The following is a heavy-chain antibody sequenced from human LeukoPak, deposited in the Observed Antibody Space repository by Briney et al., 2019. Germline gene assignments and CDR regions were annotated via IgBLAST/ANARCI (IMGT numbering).Heavy chain of an antibody. CDR1: GGSISSGGYS. Sequence: LQTLSLTCAISGGSISSGGYSWSWIRQPPGKGLEWIGYIYHSGSTYYNPSLKSRVTISVDRSKNQFSLKLSSVTAADTAVYYCARGYYYDNSGFHDAFDIWGQGTMVTVSS. CDR2: IYHSGST. CDR3: ARGYYYDNSGFHDAFDI. V-gene: IGHV4-30-2*01. J-gene: IGHJ3*02. D-gene: IGHD3-22*01.